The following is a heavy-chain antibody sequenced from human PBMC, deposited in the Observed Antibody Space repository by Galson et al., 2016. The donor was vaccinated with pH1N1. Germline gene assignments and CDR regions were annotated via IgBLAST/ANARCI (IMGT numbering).Heavy chain of an antibody. Sequence: SLRLSCAGSGFTYSNYGMNWVRQAAGKGLEWVAGISGSGTSTHYAESVKGRFTISRDNSKNTMYLQINSLRVEDTALYFCAKEPVSIAYYGMDVWGQGTAVAVSS. CDR1: GFTYSNYG. D-gene: IGHD2-2*01. CDR2: ISGSGTST. V-gene: IGHV3-23*01. CDR3: AKEPVSIAYYGMDV. J-gene: IGHJ6*02.